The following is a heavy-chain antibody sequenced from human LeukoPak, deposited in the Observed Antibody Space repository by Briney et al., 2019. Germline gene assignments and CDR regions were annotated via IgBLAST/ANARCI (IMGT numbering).Heavy chain of an antibody. CDR3: AKEGYRYFGPAADS. D-gene: IGHD3-9*01. CDR1: GYTFTSYA. J-gene: IGHJ5*02. CDR2: INAGNGNT. Sequence: ASVKVSCKASGYTFTSYAMHWVRQAPGQRLEWMGWINAGNGNTKYSQKFQGRVTITRDTSASTAYMELNSLRAEDTAVYYCAKEGYRYFGPAADSWGQGTLVTVSS. V-gene: IGHV1-3*01.